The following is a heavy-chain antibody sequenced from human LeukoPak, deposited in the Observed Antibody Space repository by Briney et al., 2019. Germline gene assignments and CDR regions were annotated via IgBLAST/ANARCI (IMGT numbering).Heavy chain of an antibody. V-gene: IGHV1-18*01. CDR2: ISAYNGNT. CDR3: ARLVAAARRGLRDYYYYMDV. CDR1: GYTFTSYG. J-gene: IGHJ6*03. Sequence: GASVKVSCKASGYTFTSYGISWVRQAPGQGLEWMGWISAYNGNTNYAQKLQGRVTMTRNTSISTAYMELSSLRSEDTAVYYCARLVAAARRGLRDYYYYMDVWGKGTTVTVSS. D-gene: IGHD6-13*01.